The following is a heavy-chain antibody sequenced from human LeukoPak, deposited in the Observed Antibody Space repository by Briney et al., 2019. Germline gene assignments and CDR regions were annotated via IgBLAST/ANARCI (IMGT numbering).Heavy chain of an antibody. Sequence: SETLSLTCSVSNGAVKNYYWTWIRQPPGQGLEWVGNFLYSGTTTYRASLDSRLIISVDNSKNTVSLRLFSVTAADTAVYYCATLVYSGSRYHFDTWGQGTLVTVSS. V-gene: IGHV4-59*02. D-gene: IGHD1-26*01. CDR1: NGAVKNYY. CDR3: ATLVYSGSRYHFDT. CDR2: FLYSGTT. J-gene: IGHJ4*02.